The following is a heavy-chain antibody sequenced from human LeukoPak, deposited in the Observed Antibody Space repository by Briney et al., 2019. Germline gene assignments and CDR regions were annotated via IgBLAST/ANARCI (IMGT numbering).Heavy chain of an antibody. CDR1: GYTFTGYY. D-gene: IGHD1-26*01. V-gene: IGHV1-2*02. Sequence: GASVKVSCTASGYTFTGYYMHWVRQAPGQGLEWMGWINPNSGGTNYAQKFQGRVTMTRDTSISTAYMELSRLRSDDTAVYYCARGTIIKWELPLYWFDPWGQGTLVTVSS. CDR2: INPNSGGT. CDR3: ARGTIIKWELPLYWFDP. J-gene: IGHJ5*02.